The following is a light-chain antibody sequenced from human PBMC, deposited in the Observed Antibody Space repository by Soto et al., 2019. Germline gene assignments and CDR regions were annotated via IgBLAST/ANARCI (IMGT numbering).Light chain of an antibody. J-gene: IGLJ2*01. CDR1: SSNIGSNT. V-gene: IGLV1-44*01. CDR2: TNN. Sequence: QSVLTQPPSASGTPVQRVTISCSGSSSNIGSNTVNWYQQLPGTAPKLLIYTNNQRPSGVPDRFSGSKSGTSASLAISGLQSGDEADEYCAAWDDSLNGLVFGGGTKLTVL. CDR3: AAWDDSLNGLV.